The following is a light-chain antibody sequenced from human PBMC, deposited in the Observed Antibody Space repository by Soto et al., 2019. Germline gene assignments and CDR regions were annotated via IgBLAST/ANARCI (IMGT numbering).Light chain of an antibody. Sequence: QSVLTQPASVSGSPGQSITISCTGTSSDVGLYDYVSWYQHHPGKPPQLMIYAVSNRPSGVSNRFSASKSRHTASLFISGLQAEDEADYYCTSYTSDSSYVFGSGTKGTVL. J-gene: IGLJ1*01. V-gene: IGLV2-14*01. CDR2: AVS. CDR3: TSYTSDSSYV. CDR1: SSDVGLYDY.